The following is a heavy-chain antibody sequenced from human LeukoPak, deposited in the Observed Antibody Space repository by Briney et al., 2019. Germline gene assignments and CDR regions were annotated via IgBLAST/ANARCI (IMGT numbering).Heavy chain of an antibody. CDR2: IYYSGST. D-gene: IGHD6-13*01. V-gene: IGHV4-61*08. CDR1: GGSISSGDYY. J-gene: IGHJ4*02. CDR3: VCFTWGSSSWYQDY. Sequence: SETLSLTCTVSGGSISSGDYYWSWIRQPPGKGLEWIGYIYYSGSTNYNPSLKSRVTISVDTSKNQFSLKLSSVTAADTAVYYCVCFTWGSSSWYQDYWGQGTLVTVSS.